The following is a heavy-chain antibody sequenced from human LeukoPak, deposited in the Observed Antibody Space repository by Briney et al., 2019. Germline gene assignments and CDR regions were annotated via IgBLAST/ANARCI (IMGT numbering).Heavy chain of an antibody. D-gene: IGHD4-23*01. V-gene: IGHV1-18*01. J-gene: IGHJ4*02. CDR2: ISGYTGKT. CDR3: ARDPGVSGGPYYFDY. Sequence: ASVKVSCKASGYTFTSYGISWVRQAPGQGLEWMGWISGYTGKTNSAQILQGRATMTTDTSTSTAYMELRSLRSDDTAVYYCARDPGVSGGPYYFDYWGQGTLVTVSS. CDR1: GYTFTSYG.